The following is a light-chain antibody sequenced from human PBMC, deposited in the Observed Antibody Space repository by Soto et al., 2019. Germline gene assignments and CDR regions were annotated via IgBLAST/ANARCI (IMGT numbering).Light chain of an antibody. J-gene: IGKJ1*01. CDR1: QRISSW. CDR2: VIS. V-gene: IGKV1-12*01. Sequence: DIQMTQSPSSVSASVGDRVTITCRASQRISSWLAWYQQKPGRAPKLLIYVISTLQSGVPSRFSGSGSGTVFTLTISSLQLEDFATYYCQQGKSFPWTFGQGTKVDI. CDR3: QQGKSFPWT.